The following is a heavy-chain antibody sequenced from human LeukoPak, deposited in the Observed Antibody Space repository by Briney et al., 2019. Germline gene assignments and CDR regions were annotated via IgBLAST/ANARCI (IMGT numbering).Heavy chain of an antibody. Sequence: SETLSLTCAVYGGSFSGYYWSWIRQPPGKGLEWIGEINHSGSTKYNPSLKSRVTMSVDTSKNQFSLELSSVTAADTAIYYCARENPSGYYNRPIDYWGQGTLVTVSS. CDR3: ARENPSGYYNRPIDY. J-gene: IGHJ4*02. V-gene: IGHV4-34*01. D-gene: IGHD3-22*01. CDR1: GGSFSGYY. CDR2: INHSGST.